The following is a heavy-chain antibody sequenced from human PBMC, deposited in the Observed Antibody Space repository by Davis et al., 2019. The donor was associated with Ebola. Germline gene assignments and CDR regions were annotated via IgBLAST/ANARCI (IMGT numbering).Heavy chain of an antibody. Sequence: PRGSLRLSCSAPGLTFSTFGMFWVRQAPGKGLEWVAFIRFDGSEKYYADSVKGRFTISRENSKATLDLQMNSLRAEDTAVYYCAKGDNSGWYGVDYWGQGTLITVSS. V-gene: IGHV3-30*02. CDR1: GLTFSTFG. CDR2: IRFDGSEK. D-gene: IGHD6-19*01. CDR3: AKGDNSGWYGVDY. J-gene: IGHJ4*02.